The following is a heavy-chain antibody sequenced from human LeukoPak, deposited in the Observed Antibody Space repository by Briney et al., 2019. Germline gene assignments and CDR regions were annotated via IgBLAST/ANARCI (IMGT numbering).Heavy chain of an antibody. CDR2: ISTSSNTI. CDR1: GFTFSSYS. Sequence: GGSLRLSCAASGFTFSSYSMNWVRQAPGKGLEWVSYISTSSNTIYYAASVKGRFTISRDNAKNSLYLQMNSLRAEDTAVYYCARALGYCSSTSCYGDFDYWGQGTLVTVSS. J-gene: IGHJ4*02. CDR3: ARALGYCSSTSCYGDFDY. V-gene: IGHV3-48*01. D-gene: IGHD2-2*01.